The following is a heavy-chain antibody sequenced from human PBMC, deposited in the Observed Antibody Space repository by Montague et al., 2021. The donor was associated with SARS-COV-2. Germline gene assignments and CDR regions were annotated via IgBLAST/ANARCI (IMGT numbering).Heavy chain of an antibody. V-gene: IGHV1-8*01. CDR3: ARGRGTYYDFWSGHFSTPRSYYMDV. J-gene: IGHJ6*03. CDR1: GYTFTSYD. CDR2: MNPNSGNT. D-gene: IGHD3-3*01. Sequence: SVKVSCKASGYTFTSYDTNWVRQATGQGLEWMGWMNPNSGNTGYAQKFQGRVTMTRNTSISTAYMELSSLRSEDTAVYYCARGRGTYYDFWSGHFSTPRSYYMDVWGKGTTVTVSS.